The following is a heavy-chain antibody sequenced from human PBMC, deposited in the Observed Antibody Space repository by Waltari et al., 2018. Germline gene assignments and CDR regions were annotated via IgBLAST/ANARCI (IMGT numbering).Heavy chain of an antibody. CDR2: INPSGGST. Sequence: QVQLVQSGAEVKKPGASVKVSCKASGYTFTSYYMHWVRQAPGQGLEWMGIINPSGGSTSYAQKFQGRVTMTRDTSTSTVYMELSSLRSEDTAVYYCARDRKAHSGAIVLYYYYYYMDVWGKGTTVTISS. D-gene: IGHD3-16*02. J-gene: IGHJ6*03. V-gene: IGHV1-46*01. CDR1: GYTFTSYY. CDR3: ARDRKAHSGAIVLYYYYYYMDV.